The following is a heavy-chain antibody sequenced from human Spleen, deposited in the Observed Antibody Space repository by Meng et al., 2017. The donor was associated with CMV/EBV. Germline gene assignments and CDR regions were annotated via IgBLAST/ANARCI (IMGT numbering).Heavy chain of an antibody. CDR3: ARGTGGWYPPYYYGMDV. J-gene: IGHJ6*02. V-gene: IGHV4-34*01. Sequence: SQTLSLTCAVYGGSFSGYYWSWIRQPPGKGLEWIGEINHSGSTNYNPSLKSRVTISVDTSKNQFSLKLSSVTAADTAVYYCARGTGGWYPPYYYGMDVWGQGTTVTVSS. CDR2: INHSGST. CDR1: GGSFSGYY. D-gene: IGHD6-19*01.